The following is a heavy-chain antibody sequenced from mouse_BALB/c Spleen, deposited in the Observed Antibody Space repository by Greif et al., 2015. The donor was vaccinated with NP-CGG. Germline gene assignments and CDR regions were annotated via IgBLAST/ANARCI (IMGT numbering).Heavy chain of an antibody. CDR2: IWAGGST. Sequence: VKLVESGPGLVAPSQSLSITCTVSGFSLTSYGVHWVRQPPGKGLEWLGVIWAGGSTNYNSALMSRLSISKDNSKSQVFLKMNRLQTDDTAMYYCDRERSMITYYFDYWGQGTTLTVAS. V-gene: IGHV2-9*02. CDR3: DRERSMITYYFDY. CDR1: GFSLTSYG. D-gene: IGHD2-4*01. J-gene: IGHJ2*01.